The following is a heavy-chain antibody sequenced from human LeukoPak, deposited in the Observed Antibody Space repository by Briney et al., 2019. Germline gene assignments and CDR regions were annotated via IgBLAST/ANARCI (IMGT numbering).Heavy chain of an antibody. J-gene: IGHJ6*03. CDR2: ISNTGSSI. CDR1: RFTFNDYS. CDR3: AKESGPYYYYMDV. Sequence: KTGGSLRLSCAASRFTFNDYSMTWIRQAPGKGLEWVSSISNTGSSINYADSVKGRFNISRDNAKKSLYLQMNSLRAEDTAVYFCAKESGPYYYYMDVWGKGTTVTVSS. V-gene: IGHV3-11*04. D-gene: IGHD1-14*01.